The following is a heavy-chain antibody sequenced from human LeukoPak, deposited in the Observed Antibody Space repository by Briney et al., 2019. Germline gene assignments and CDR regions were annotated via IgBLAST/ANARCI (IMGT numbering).Heavy chain of an antibody. V-gene: IGHV1-69*05. CDR1: GGTFSSYA. D-gene: IGHD6-13*01. CDR2: IIPIFGTA. J-gene: IGHJ5*02. Sequence: LVKVSCKASGGTFSSYAISWVRQAPGQGLEWMGGIIPIFGTANYAQKFQGRVTITTDESTSTAYMELSSLRSEDTAVYYCAGAVGIAATEDPRYWFDPWGQGTLVTVSS. CDR3: AGAVGIAATEDPRYWFDP.